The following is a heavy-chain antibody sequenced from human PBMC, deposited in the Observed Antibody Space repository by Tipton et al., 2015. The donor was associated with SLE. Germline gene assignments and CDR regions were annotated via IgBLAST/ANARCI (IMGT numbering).Heavy chain of an antibody. D-gene: IGHD6-13*01. J-gene: IGHJ6*03. CDR1: GGSISSYY. CDR3: ARDHRAAAGTYYYYYMDV. CDR2: IYYSGST. Sequence: TLSLTCTVSGGSISSYYWSWIRQPPGKGLEWLGHIYYSGSTDYNPSLKSRVTISVDRSKSQFSLDLSSVTAADTAVYYCARDHRAAAGTYYYYYMDVWGKGTTVTVSS. V-gene: IGHV4-59*01.